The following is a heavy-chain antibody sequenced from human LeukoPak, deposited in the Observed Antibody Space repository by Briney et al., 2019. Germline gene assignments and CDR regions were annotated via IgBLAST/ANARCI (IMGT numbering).Heavy chain of an antibody. D-gene: IGHD3-22*01. Sequence: PSETLSLTCTVSGGSFSSSNYYWGWIRQPPGKGLEWIGSIYYGGSTYYNSSLKSRVTISVDTSKNQFSLKLSSVTAADTAVYYCARLGGSSGYYLFDYWGQGTLVTVSS. CDR1: GGSFSSSNYY. CDR2: IYYGGST. V-gene: IGHV4-39*01. J-gene: IGHJ4*02. CDR3: ARLGGSSGYYLFDY.